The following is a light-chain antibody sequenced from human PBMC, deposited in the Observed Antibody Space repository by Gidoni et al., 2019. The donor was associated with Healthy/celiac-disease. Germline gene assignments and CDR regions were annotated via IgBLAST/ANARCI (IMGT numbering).Light chain of an antibody. CDR1: SSNIGNNY. Sequence: QSVLTQPPSVSSAPGHKVTISCSGSSSNIGNNYVSWYQQLPGTAPKLLIYENNKRPSGIPDRFSGSKSGTSATLGITGLQTGDEADYYCGTWDSSLSAHEFGGGTKLTVL. V-gene: IGLV1-51*02. CDR2: ENN. J-gene: IGLJ2*01. CDR3: GTWDSSLSAHE.